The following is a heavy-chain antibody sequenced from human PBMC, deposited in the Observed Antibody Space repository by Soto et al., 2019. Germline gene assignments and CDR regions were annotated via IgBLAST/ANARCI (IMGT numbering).Heavy chain of an antibody. D-gene: IGHD2-8*01. J-gene: IGHJ6*02. CDR2: ISSSGSTI. V-gene: IGHV3-48*03. CDR1: GFTFSSYE. Sequence: QPGGSLRLSCAASGFTFSSYEMNWVRQAPGKGLEWVSYISSSGSTIYYADSVKGRFTISRDNAKNSLYLQMNSLRAEDTAVYYCARDVWRRLHPQKNRVGMDVWGQGTTVTVSS. CDR3: ARDVWRRLHPQKNRVGMDV.